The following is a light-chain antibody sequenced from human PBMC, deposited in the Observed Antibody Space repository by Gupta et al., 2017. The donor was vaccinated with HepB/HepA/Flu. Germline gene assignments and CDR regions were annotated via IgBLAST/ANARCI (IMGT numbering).Light chain of an antibody. CDR3: QSLDSSLNAFV. J-gene: IGLJ1*01. V-gene: IGLV1-40*01. CDR1: SYHIEAGYD. CDR2: GNG. Sequence: QSVRTQPPPVSGAPGQWVTISCTGSSYHIEAGYDVHCYQQLPGTAPKLLICGNGYRPSGVPDRFSGSKSGTSISPTITGLQAEDEADYYCQSLDSSLNAFVFGAGTRVTVL.